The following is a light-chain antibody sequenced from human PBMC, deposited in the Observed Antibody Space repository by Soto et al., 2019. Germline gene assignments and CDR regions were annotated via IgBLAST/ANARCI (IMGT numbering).Light chain of an antibody. CDR1: SSDVGGYNY. Sequence: QSVLTQPASVSGSPGQSITISCTGTSSDVGGYNYVSWYQQHPGKAPKLMIYEVSNRPSGVSNRFSGSQSGKTASLTISGLQAEDEADYYCSSYTSSSTPLYVFGTGTKVTVL. CDR3: SSYTSSSTPLYV. J-gene: IGLJ1*01. V-gene: IGLV2-14*01. CDR2: EVS.